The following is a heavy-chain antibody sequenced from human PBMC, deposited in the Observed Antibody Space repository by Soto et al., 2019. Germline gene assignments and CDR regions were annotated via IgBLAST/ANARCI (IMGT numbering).Heavy chain of an antibody. Sequence: QVQLQQWGAGLLKPSETLSLTCAVYGGPFSGYYWSWIRQPPGKGLEWIGEINHSGSTNYSPSLKSRVTISVDTSKNQFSLKLSSVTAADTAVYYCARVTGRYYYGMDVWGQGTTVTVSS. J-gene: IGHJ6*02. CDR1: GGPFSGYY. CDR3: ARVTGRYYYGMDV. V-gene: IGHV4-34*01. CDR2: INHSGST.